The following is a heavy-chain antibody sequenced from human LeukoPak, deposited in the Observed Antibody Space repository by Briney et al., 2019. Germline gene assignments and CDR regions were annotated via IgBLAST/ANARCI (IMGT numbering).Heavy chain of an antibody. V-gene: IGHV1-24*01. CDR1: GYTLTELS. CDR2: FDPEDGET. CDR3: ATGPPPDERGCVWFPNHSWFDP. D-gene: IGHD6-19*01. Sequence: PTVNVSCKVSGYTLTELSMHCVRQAPGKGLKWRGGFDPEDGETIYAQKFQGRVTMTEDTSADTAYMELSRLRSEDTAVYYCATGPPPDERGCVWFPNHSWFDPWGQGTLVTVSS. J-gene: IGHJ5*02.